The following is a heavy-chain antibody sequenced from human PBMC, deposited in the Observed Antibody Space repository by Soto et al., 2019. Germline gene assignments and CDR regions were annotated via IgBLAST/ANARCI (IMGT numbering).Heavy chain of an antibody. CDR1: GFTFSSYA. V-gene: IGHV3-23*01. Sequence: EVQLLESGGGLVQPGGSLRLSCAASGFTFSSYAMSWVRQAPGKGLEWVSAISGSGGSTYYADAVKGRFTISRDNSKNTLYLQMNSLRAEDTAVYYCAKDGRQYYDLTIFWGQGTLVTVSS. CDR2: ISGSGGST. CDR3: AKDGRQYYDLTIF. J-gene: IGHJ4*02. D-gene: IGHD3-22*01.